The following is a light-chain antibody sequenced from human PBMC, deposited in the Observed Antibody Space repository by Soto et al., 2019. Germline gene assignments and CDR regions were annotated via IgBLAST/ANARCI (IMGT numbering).Light chain of an antibody. V-gene: IGKV3-15*01. Sequence: EIVMTQSPATLSVAPGERVTISCRASQGMSRKLDWYQHNPGQAPRLLISGVSTGATGTPARLSGSGYGTDLTLTISRMQTEDFAVYYCQQYGSSPRTFGHGTKVDIK. CDR2: GVS. CDR3: QQYGSSPRT. CDR1: QGMSRK. J-gene: IGKJ1*01.